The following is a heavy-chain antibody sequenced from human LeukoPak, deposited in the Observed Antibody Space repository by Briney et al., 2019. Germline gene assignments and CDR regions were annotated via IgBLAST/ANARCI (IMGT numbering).Heavy chain of an antibody. D-gene: IGHD3-22*01. Sequence: PGGSLRLSCAASGFTFSFYSMNWVRQAPGKGLEWVSSISGSSNYIYYTDSVKGRFTISRDNAKNSLFLQMNSLRAEGTAVYYCATQPYDSSGYYPYWGQGTLVTVSS. CDR3: ATQPYDSSGYYPY. CDR2: ISGSSNYI. V-gene: IGHV3-21*01. J-gene: IGHJ4*02. CDR1: GFTFSFYS.